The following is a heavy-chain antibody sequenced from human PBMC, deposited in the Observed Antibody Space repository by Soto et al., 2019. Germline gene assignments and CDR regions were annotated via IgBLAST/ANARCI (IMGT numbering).Heavy chain of an antibody. V-gene: IGHV3-66*01. J-gene: IGHJ4*02. Sequence: EVLLVESGGDLVQPGGSLRLSCMASGFSVSANWVTWVRQAPGKGLEWVSAIYTGGTTYYADSVKDRFTISRDNSKNTVYLQMNSLRVEDTAVYFCARDTAVTGGGLDYWGQGTLVTVSS. D-gene: IGHD6-19*01. CDR3: ARDTAVTGGGLDY. CDR2: IYTGGTT. CDR1: GFSVSANW.